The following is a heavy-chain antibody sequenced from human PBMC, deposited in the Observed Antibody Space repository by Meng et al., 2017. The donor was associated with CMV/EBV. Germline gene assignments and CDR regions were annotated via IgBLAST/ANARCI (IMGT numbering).Heavy chain of an antibody. CDR3: ARNIVVVPAATNWFDP. CDR2: IYYSGST. J-gene: IGHJ5*02. D-gene: IGHD2-2*01. V-gene: IGHV4-39*07. Sequence: SETLSLTCTVSGGSISSSSYYWGWIRQPPGKGLEWFGSIYYSGSTYYNPSLKSRVTISVDTSKNQFSLKLSSVTAADTAVYYCARNIVVVPAATNWFDPWGQGTLVTVSS. CDR1: GGSISSSSYY.